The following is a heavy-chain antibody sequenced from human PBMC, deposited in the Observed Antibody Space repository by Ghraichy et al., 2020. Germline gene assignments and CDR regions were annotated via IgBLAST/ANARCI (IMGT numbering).Heavy chain of an antibody. J-gene: IGHJ4*02. V-gene: IGHV3-30*02. CDR1: GFTFSSYG. Sequence: GGSLRLSCAASGFTFSSYGMHWVRQAPGKGLEWVAFIRYDGSNKYYADSVKGRFTISRDNSKNTLYLQMNSLRAEDTAVYYCATDLVAMITFGGDPGRVDYWGQGTLVTVSS. CDR2: IRYDGSNK. CDR3: ATDLVAMITFGGDPGRVDY. D-gene: IGHD3-16*01.